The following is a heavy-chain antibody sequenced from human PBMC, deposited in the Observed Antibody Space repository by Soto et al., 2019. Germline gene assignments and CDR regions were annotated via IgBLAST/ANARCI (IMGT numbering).Heavy chain of an antibody. CDR3: AREATSIVPAAHWFDP. CDR1: GFTFSSYW. CDR2: IKQDGSEK. V-gene: IGHV3-7*03. J-gene: IGHJ5*02. D-gene: IGHD2-2*01. Sequence: LRLSCAASGFTFSSYWMSWVRQAPGKGLEWVANIKQDGSEKYYVDSVKGRFTISRDNAKNSLYLQMNSLRAEDTAVYYCAREATSIVPAAHWFDPWGQGTLVTVSS.